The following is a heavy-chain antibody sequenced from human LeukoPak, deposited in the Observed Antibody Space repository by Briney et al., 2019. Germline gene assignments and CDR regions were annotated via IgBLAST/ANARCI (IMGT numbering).Heavy chain of an antibody. V-gene: IGHV4-34*01. CDR1: GGSFSGYY. CDR2: INHSGST. J-gene: IGHJ4*02. Sequence: SETLSLTCAVYGGSFSGYYWSWIRQPPGKGLEWIGEINHSGSTNYTPSLKSRVTISVDTSKNQFSLKLSSVTAADTAVYYCARGHRWARLDYWGQGTLVTVSS. D-gene: IGHD4-23*01. CDR3: ARGHRWARLDY.